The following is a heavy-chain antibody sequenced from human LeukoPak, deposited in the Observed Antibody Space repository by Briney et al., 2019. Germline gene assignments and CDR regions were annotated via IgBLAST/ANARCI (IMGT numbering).Heavy chain of an antibody. Sequence: PSVTLSLTCAVYGGSFSGYYWSWIRQPPGKGLEWIGEINHSGSTNYNPSLKSRVTISVDTSKNQFSLKLSSVTAADTAVYYCARGRGQNGSGSYFGTYYYYMDVWGKGTTVTVSS. D-gene: IGHD3-10*01. CDR1: GGSFSGYY. CDR2: INHSGST. CDR3: ARGRGQNGSGSYFGTYYYYMDV. J-gene: IGHJ6*03. V-gene: IGHV4-34*01.